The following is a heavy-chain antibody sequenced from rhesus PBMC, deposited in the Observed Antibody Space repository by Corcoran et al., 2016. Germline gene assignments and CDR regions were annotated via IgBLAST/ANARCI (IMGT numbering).Heavy chain of an antibody. D-gene: IGHD5-42*01. CDR2: IYGSSTST. V-gene: IGHV4S10*01. CDR3: ARSWGYHFDY. CDR1: GGSISDSYR. J-gene: IGHJ4*01. Sequence: QVQLQESGPGVVKPSETLSLTCAVSGGSISDSYRWSWIRQPPGKGLEWIGYIYGSSTSTNYNPSLKSRGTISKDTSKNQFALKLSSVTAADTAVYYCARSWGYHFDYWGQGVLVTVSS.